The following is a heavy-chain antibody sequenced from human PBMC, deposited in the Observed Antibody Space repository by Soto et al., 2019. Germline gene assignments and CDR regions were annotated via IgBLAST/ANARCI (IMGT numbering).Heavy chain of an antibody. V-gene: IGHV4-39*01. CDR1: GDSINSDKYY. CDR3: ARLEGLATISYYFDF. Sequence: QLQESGPGLVKPSETLSLTCSVSGDSINSDKYYCGWIRQPPGKGLEWIGSIYYRGNTYYNPSLRTRVTISRDKSKSQCSLRLNSVTAADSAVYFCARLEGLATISYYFDFWGQGAQVTVSS. D-gene: IGHD3-9*01. J-gene: IGHJ4*02. CDR2: IYYRGNT.